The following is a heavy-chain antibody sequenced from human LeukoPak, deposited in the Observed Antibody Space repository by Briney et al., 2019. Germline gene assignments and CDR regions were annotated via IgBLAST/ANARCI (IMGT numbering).Heavy chain of an antibody. D-gene: IGHD6-6*01. V-gene: IGHV3-30*04. CDR3: ARVRVVLSLTAPYYFDY. J-gene: IGHJ4*02. Sequence: GGSLRLSCAASGFTFSSYAMHWVRQAPGKGLEWVAVISYDGSNKYYADSVKGRFTISRDNSKNTLYLQMNSLRAEDTAVYYCARVRVVLSLTAPYYFDYWGQGTLVTVSS. CDR1: GFTFSSYA. CDR2: ISYDGSNK.